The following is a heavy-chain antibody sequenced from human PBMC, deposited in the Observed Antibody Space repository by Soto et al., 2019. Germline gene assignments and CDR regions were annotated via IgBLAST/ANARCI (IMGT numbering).Heavy chain of an antibody. J-gene: IGHJ4*02. CDR2: ISGSGGST. D-gene: IGHD4-17*01. CDR1: GFTFSSYA. CDR3: AKDQGYGDYVPSDY. Sequence: GGSLRLSCAASGFTFSSYAMSWVRQAPGKGLEWVSAISGSGGSTYYADSVKGRFTISRDNSKNTLYLQMNSLRAEDTAVYYCAKDQGYGDYVPSDYWGQGTLVTVSS. V-gene: IGHV3-23*01.